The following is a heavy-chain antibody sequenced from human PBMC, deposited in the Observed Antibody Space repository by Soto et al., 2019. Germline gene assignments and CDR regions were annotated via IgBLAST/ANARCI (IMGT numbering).Heavy chain of an antibody. CDR1: GASISGFY. CDR3: VRDGTKTLRDWFDP. Sequence: PXATLSLTCTVSGASISGFYWSWIRKSAGKGLEWIGRIYATGTTDYNPSLKSRVMMSVDTFKKQFSLKLRSVTAADTAVYYCVRDGTKTLRDWFDPWGQGISVTVSS. CDR2: IYATGTT. V-gene: IGHV4-4*07. D-gene: IGHD1-1*01. J-gene: IGHJ5*02.